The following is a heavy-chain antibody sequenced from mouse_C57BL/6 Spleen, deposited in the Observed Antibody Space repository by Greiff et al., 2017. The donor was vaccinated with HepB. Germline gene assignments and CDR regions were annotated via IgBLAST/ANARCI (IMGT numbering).Heavy chain of an antibody. V-gene: IGHV1-64*01. CDR2: IHPNSGST. CDR3: ARCGYVPYFDY. Sequence: QVQLQQPGAELVKPGASVTLSWKASGYTFTSYWMHWVKQRPGQGLEWIGMIHPNSGSTNYNEKFKSKATLTVDKSSSTAYMQLSSLTSEDSAVYYCARCGYVPYFDYWGQGTTLTVSS. CDR1: GYTFTSYW. J-gene: IGHJ2*01. D-gene: IGHD5-1*01.